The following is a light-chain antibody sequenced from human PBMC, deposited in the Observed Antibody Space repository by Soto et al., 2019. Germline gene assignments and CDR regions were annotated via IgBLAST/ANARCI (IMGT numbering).Light chain of an antibody. J-gene: IGLJ3*02. CDR3: SSYTSGSML. V-gene: IGLV2-14*03. CDR1: DSDIGSYNY. Sequence: QSALAQPASVSGSPGQSITISCTGTDSDIGSYNYVSWYQQPPGKAPKLIMYEVTNRPSGVSDRFSGSKSANTASLTISGLQADDEADYYCSSYTSGSMLFGGGTKLTVL. CDR2: EVT.